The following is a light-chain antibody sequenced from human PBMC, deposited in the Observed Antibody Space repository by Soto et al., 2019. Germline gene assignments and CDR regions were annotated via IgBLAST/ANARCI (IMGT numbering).Light chain of an antibody. J-gene: IGKJ2*01. CDR2: AAS. CDR1: QAINTY. CDR3: EQYHSYPYT. Sequence: DIPLTQSPSVLSASVGDRVTITCRASQAINTYLAWYQHKPGKAPNLLIYAASTLESGVPSRFSGSGSGTEFTLTINGLQPDDVATYYCEQYHSYPYTFGQGTKVEMK. V-gene: IGKV1-9*01.